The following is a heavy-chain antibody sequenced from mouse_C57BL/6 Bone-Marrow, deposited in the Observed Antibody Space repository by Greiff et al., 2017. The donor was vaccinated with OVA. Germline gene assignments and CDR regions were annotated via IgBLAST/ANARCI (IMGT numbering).Heavy chain of an antibody. J-gene: IGHJ4*01. D-gene: IGHD1-1*01. Sequence: EVKLMESGGGLVQPGGSLKLSCAASGFTFSDYYMYWVRQTPEKRLEWVAYISNGGGSTYYPDTVKGRFTLSRDNAKNTLYLQMSRLKSEDTAMYYCARPHYYGSSYAMDYWGQGTSVTVSS. CDR2: ISNGGGST. V-gene: IGHV5-12*01. CDR3: ARPHYYGSSYAMDY. CDR1: GFTFSDYY.